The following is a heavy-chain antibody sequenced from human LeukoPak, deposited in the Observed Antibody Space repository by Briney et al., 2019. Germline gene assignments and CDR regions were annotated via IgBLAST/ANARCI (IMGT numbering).Heavy chain of an antibody. CDR1: GGSFSGYY. V-gene: IGHV4-34*01. CDR2: INHSGST. Sequence: PSETLSLTCAVYGGSFSGYYWSWIRQPPGKGLEWIGEINHSGSTNYNPSLKSRVTISVDTSKNQFSLKLSSVTAADTAVYYCARHPSWVTIFGVVIKAFDIWGQGTMVTVSS. CDR3: ARHPSWVTIFGVVIKAFDI. D-gene: IGHD3-3*01. J-gene: IGHJ3*02.